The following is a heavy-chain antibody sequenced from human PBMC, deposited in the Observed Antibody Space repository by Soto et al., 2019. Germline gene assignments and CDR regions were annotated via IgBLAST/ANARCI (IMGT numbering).Heavy chain of an antibody. D-gene: IGHD6-13*01. Sequence: PXESLKISCKGSGYSFTSYWIGLVRQMPGKGLEWMGIIYPGDSDTRYSPSFQGQVTISADKSISTAYLQWSSLKASDTAMYYCAIGYSSSWYHPRNNWFDPWGQGTLVTVSS. CDR3: AIGYSSSWYHPRNNWFDP. J-gene: IGHJ5*02. CDR2: IYPGDSDT. V-gene: IGHV5-51*01. CDR1: GYSFTSYW.